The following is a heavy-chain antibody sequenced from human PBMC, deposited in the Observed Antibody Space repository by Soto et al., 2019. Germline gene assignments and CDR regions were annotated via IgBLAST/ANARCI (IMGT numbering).Heavy chain of an antibody. V-gene: IGHV1-69*13. J-gene: IGHJ4*02. Sequence: GASVKVSCKASGGTFSSYAISWVRQAPGQGLEWMGGIIPIFGTANYGQKFQGRVTITADESTSTAYMELSSLRSEDTAAYYCAKARAQYYDFWSGYPVDYWGQGTLVTVSS. CDR1: GGTFSSYA. CDR3: AKARAQYYDFWSGYPVDY. D-gene: IGHD3-3*01. CDR2: IIPIFGTA.